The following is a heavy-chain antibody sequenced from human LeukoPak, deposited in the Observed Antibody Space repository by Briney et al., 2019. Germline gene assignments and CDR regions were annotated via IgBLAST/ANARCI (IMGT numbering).Heavy chain of an antibody. CDR1: GFTFSSYA. Sequence: GGSLRLSRAASGFTFSSYAMSWVRQAPGKGLEWVSAISGSGGSTYYADSVKGRFTISRDNSKNTLYLQMNSLRAEDTAVYYCAKATHTVTTYSVDYWGQGTLVTVSS. D-gene: IGHD4-11*01. J-gene: IGHJ4*02. V-gene: IGHV3-23*01. CDR2: ISGSGGST. CDR3: AKATHTVTTYSVDY.